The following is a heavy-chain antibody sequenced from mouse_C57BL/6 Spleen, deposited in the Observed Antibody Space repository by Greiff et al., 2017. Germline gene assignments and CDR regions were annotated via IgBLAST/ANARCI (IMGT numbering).Heavy chain of an antibody. CDR2: INPNNGGT. Sequence: VQLQQSGPELVKPGASVKISCKASGYTFTDYYMNWVKQSHGKSLEWIGDINPNNGGTSYNQKFKGKATLTVDKSSSTAYMELRSLTSEDAAVYYCARSEYYSTFAYWGQGTLVTVSA. CDR1: GYTFTDYY. V-gene: IGHV1-26*01. D-gene: IGHD2-5*01. CDR3: ARSEYYSTFAY. J-gene: IGHJ3*01.